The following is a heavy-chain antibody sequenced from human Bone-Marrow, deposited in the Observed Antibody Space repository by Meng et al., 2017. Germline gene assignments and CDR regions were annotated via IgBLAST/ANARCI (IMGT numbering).Heavy chain of an antibody. CDR1: GYNFPDYW. CDR3: ARDADCSSTSCYFWFDP. CDR2: IDPKSGDT. J-gene: IGHJ5*02. V-gene: IGHV1-2*06. D-gene: IGHD2-2*01. Sequence: QVQVVRSGAGVQQPGGSVQVSGRPSGYNFPDYWLHWVRRAPGQGLEWMGRIDPKSGDTHYAQRFQGRVTMPGDTSISTAYMELSRLRSDDTAVYYCARDADCSSTSCYFWFDPWGQGTLVTVSS.